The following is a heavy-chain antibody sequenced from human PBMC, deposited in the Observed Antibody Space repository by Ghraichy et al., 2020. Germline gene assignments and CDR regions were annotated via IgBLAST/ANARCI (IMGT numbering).Heavy chain of an antibody. Sequence: SETLSLTCTVSGGSISRYYWSWIRQPPGKGLEWIGYIYYSGSTSYNPSLKSRVTISVDTSKNQFSLKLRSVTDADTAVYYCASDPLKGCGGDGYSGWFDRWGQGTLVTVSS. D-gene: IGHD2-21*02. J-gene: IGHJ5*02. CDR3: ASDPLKGCGGDGYSGWFDR. V-gene: IGHV4-59*01. CDR2: IYYSGST. CDR1: GGSISRYY.